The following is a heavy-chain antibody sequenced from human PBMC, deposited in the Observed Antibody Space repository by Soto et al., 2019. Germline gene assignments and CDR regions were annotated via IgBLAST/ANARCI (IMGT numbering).Heavy chain of an antibody. V-gene: IGHV3-23*01. CDR3: ASDSGIVGATGPFDY. D-gene: IGHD1-26*01. J-gene: IGHJ4*02. CDR2: ISGSGGST. CDR1: GFTFSSYA. Sequence: GGSLRLSCAASGFTFSSYAMSWVRQAPGKGLEWVSAISGSGGSTYYADSVKGRFTISRDNSKNTLYLQMNSLRAEDTAVYYCASDSGIVGATGPFDYWGQGTLVTVSS.